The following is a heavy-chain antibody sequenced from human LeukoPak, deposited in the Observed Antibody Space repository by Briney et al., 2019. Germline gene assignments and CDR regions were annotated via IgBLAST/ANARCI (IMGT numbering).Heavy chain of an antibody. CDR3: ARKEGSIAARIDY. J-gene: IGHJ4*02. Sequence: KPSETLSLTXAVSGYSISSGYYWGWVRQPPGKGPGWVGGIYHSGSTYYNPSLKSRVTISVDTSKNQFSLKLSSVTAADTAVYYCARKEGSIAARIDYWGQGTLVTVSS. CDR2: IYHSGST. D-gene: IGHD6-6*01. CDR1: GYSISSGYY. V-gene: IGHV4-38-2*01.